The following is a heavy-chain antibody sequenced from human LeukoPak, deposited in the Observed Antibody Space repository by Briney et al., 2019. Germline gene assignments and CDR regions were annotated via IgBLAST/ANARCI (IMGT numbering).Heavy chain of an antibody. J-gene: IGHJ5*02. Sequence: SETLSLACTVSGGSIRSDSWSWIRQPPGKGLEWIGYIYYSGSTSYNPSLKSRVTILVDTSKNQFSLKVRSVSAADTAVYYCARTHSSDWYSRFDPWGQGTLVTVSS. CDR1: GGSIRSDS. V-gene: IGHV4-59*01. CDR2: IYYSGST. CDR3: ARTHSSDWYSRFDP. D-gene: IGHD6-13*01.